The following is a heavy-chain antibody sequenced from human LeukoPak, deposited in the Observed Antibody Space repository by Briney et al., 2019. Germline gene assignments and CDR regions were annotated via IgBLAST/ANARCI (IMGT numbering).Heavy chain of an antibody. V-gene: IGHV1-2*02. D-gene: IGHD3-10*01. CDR1: GYTFTGYY. CDR3: ARVGYYGSGSGVYYYYMDV. J-gene: IGHJ6*03. Sequence: ASVKVSCKASGYTFTGYYMHWVRQAPGQGLERMGWINPNSGGTNYAQKFQGRVTMTRDTSVSTAYMELSRLRSDDTAVYYCARVGYYGSGSGVYYYYMDVWGKGTTVTVSS. CDR2: INPNSGGT.